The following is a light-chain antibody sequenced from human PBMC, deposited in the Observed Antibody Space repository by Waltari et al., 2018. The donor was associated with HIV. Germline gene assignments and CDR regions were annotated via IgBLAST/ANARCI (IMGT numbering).Light chain of an antibody. Sequence: DLQMTQSPSTLSASVGDRDTITCRASQSISSWLAWYQQKSGKAPKLLIYKASSLKSGVPSRFSGSGSGTEFTLTINSLQPDDFATYYCQQYNSYSWTFGQGTKVEIK. V-gene: IGKV1-5*03. CDR3: QQYNSYSWT. CDR1: QSISSW. CDR2: KAS. J-gene: IGKJ1*01.